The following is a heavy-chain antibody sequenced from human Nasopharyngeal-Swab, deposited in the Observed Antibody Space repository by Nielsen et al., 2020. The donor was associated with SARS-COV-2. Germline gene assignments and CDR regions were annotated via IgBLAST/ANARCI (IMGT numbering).Heavy chain of an antibody. V-gene: IGHV3-21*01. Sequence: GESLKISCAASGFTFSPYYMIWVRQAPGQGLEWVSSISGTSTEIHYADSVKGRFTISRDNAQNSLFLQMNSLTVEDTAVYYCARGSVYQTAVYWGQGILVIVS. CDR3: ARGSVYQTAVY. CDR2: ISGTSTEI. CDR1: GFTFSPYY. D-gene: IGHD2-21*02. J-gene: IGHJ4*02.